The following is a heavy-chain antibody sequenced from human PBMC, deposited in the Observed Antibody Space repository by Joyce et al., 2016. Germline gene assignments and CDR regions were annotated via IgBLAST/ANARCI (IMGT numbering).Heavy chain of an antibody. V-gene: IGHV3-21*01. Sequence: EVQLVESGGGLVKPGGSLRLSCAAFGFTYSTYKMTWVRQAPGKGVDWVKGKRSRRSDKYYGEAVKGRFTVSRGNAKNALYLKMNSLRAEDTGVYWCARGSFGSDAFDIGGRGTMVTVYS. J-gene: IGHJ3*02. D-gene: IGHD3-10*01. CDR1: GFTYSTYK. CDR2: KRSRRSDK. CDR3: ARGSFGSDAFDI.